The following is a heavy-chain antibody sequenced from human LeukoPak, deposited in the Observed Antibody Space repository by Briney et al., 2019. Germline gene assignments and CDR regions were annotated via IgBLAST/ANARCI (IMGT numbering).Heavy chain of an antibody. CDR2: IYHSGST. CDR1: GYSISSGYY. Sequence: SETLSLTCTVSGYSISSGYYWGWIRQPPGRGLEWIGSIYHSGSTYYNPSLKSRVTISVDTSKNQFSLKLSSVTAADTAVYYCASSPYSGSHSDYWGQGTLVTVSS. CDR3: ASSPYSGSHSDY. J-gene: IGHJ4*02. D-gene: IGHD1-26*01. V-gene: IGHV4-38-2*02.